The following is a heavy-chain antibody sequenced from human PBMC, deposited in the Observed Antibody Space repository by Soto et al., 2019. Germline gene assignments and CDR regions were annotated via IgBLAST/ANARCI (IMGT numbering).Heavy chain of an antibody. V-gene: IGHV1-69*08. D-gene: IGHD3-22*01. CDR3: AGDPDSHYNDSHASSYP. CDR2: LIPIIGII. Sequence: QVQLVQSGAEVKKPGSSVKVSCKASGGTFSTYTITWVRQAPGQGLEWMGRLIPIIGIINDEQKFQGRVTITADKFTGTAYMELTRLRSDDTAVYYCAGDPDSHYNDSHASSYPWGQGTLVTVSS. CDR1: GGTFSTYT. J-gene: IGHJ5*02.